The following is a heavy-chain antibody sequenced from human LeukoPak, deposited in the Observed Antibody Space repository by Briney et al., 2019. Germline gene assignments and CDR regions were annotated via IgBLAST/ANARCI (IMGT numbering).Heavy chain of an antibody. CDR3: ARGCSTSWTYYFDY. CDR2: IYRGST. J-gene: IGHJ4*02. Sequence: KPSETLSLTCTGSDGAITAYYWGWIRQPPGKGLEWIGHIYRGSTNYNPSLKSRVTISVDTSKNHFSLNLNSVTAADTAVYYCARGCSTSWTYYFDYWGQGALVTVSS. CDR1: DGAITAYY. V-gene: IGHV4-4*09. D-gene: IGHD2-2*01.